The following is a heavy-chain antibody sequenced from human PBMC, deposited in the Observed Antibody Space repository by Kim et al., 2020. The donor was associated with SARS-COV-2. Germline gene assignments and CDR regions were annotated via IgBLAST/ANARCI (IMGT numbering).Heavy chain of an antibody. J-gene: IGHJ4*02. CDR3: ACQRAGTVY. D-gene: IGHD4-17*01. CDR2: INPSGGST. Sequence: ASVKVSCRTSGYTFISLYIHWVRQAPGQGLEWMGIINPSGGSTSYPQKFQGRVTMTSDTSTSTVYMELSSLKSENTAMYYCACQRAGTVYWGQGTLVTVS. V-gene: IGHV1-46*01. CDR1: GYTFISLY.